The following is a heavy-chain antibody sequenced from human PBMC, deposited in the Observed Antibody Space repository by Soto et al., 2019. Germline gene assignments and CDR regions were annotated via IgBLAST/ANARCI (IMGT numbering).Heavy chain of an antibody. Sequence: PSETLSLTCAVYGGSFSGYYWSWIRQPPGKGLEWIEEINHSGSTNYNPSLKSRVTISVDTSKNQFSLKLSSVTAADTAVYYCARLAGDYYDSSGYYPYYYYYGMDVWGQGTTVTVSS. CDR2: INHSGST. CDR1: GGSFSGYY. V-gene: IGHV4-34*01. D-gene: IGHD3-22*01. J-gene: IGHJ6*02. CDR3: ARLAGDYYDSSGYYPYYYYYGMDV.